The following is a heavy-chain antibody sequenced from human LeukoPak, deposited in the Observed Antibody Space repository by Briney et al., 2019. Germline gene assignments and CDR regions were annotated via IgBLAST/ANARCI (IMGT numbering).Heavy chain of an antibody. Sequence: GASVKVSCKASGYTFTSYGISWVRQAPGQGLEWMGWISAYNGNTNYAQKLQGRVTMTTDTSTSTAYMELRSLRSDDTAVYYCARDQGMRGSSGWYGYWGQGTLVTVSS. D-gene: IGHD6-19*01. CDR2: ISAYNGNT. J-gene: IGHJ4*02. CDR3: ARDQGMRGSSGWYGY. V-gene: IGHV1-18*01. CDR1: GYTFTSYG.